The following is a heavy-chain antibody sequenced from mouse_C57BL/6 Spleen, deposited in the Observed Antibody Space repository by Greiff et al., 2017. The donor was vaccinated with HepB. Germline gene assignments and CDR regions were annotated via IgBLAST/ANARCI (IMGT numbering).Heavy chain of an antibody. V-gene: IGHV3-6*01. CDR1: GYSITSGYY. Sequence: EVKLQESGPGLVNPSQSLSLTCSVTGYSITSGYYCNLIRQFPGNKLEWMGYISYDGSNNYNPSLKNRISIPRDTSKNQFFLKLKSVTTEDTAPYYCAVYYYGTLAYWGQGTLVTVSS. CDR2: ISYDGSN. D-gene: IGHD1-1*01. J-gene: IGHJ3*01. CDR3: AVYYYGTLAY.